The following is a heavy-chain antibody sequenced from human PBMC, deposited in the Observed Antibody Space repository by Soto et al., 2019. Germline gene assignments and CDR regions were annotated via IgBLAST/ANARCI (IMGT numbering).Heavy chain of an antibody. CDR1: GYTFTGYY. V-gene: IGHV1-2*04. CDR2: ISTNSGGT. D-gene: IGHD5-18*01. CDR3: ARDAIYNSYGTYFDY. Sequence: ASVKVSCKGSGYTFTGYYIHWVQQAPGQGLEWMGWISTNSGGTNYAQDFQGWVTMTRDTSINTAYMELSRLRSDDTAVYYCARDAIYNSYGTYFDYWGQGALVTVS. J-gene: IGHJ4*02.